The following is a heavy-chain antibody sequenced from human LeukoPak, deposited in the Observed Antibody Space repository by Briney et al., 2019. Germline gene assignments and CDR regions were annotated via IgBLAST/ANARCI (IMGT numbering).Heavy chain of an antibody. D-gene: IGHD6-13*01. CDR1: GFTFSDYY. J-gene: IGHJ5*02. Sequence: PGGSLRLSCAASGFTFSDYYMSWIRQAPGKGLEWVSYISSSGTTIYYADSAKGRFTISRDNAKNSLYLQMNSLRAEDTAVYYCARDLTAYSSSWDPYNWFDPWGQGTLVTVSS. V-gene: IGHV3-11*04. CDR3: ARDLTAYSSSWDPYNWFDP. CDR2: ISSSGTTI.